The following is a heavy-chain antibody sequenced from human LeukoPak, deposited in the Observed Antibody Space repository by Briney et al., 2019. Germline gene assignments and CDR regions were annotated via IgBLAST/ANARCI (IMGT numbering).Heavy chain of an antibody. Sequence: SETLSLTCTVSGGSISSGGYYWSWIRQPPGKGLEWIGYIYHSGSTYYNPSLKSRVTISVDRSKNQFSLKLSSVTAADTAVYYCARGSVVITETWGQGTLVTVSS. J-gene: IGHJ5*02. CDR1: GGSISSGGYY. D-gene: IGHD3-22*01. CDR2: IYHSGST. CDR3: ARGSVVITET. V-gene: IGHV4-30-2*01.